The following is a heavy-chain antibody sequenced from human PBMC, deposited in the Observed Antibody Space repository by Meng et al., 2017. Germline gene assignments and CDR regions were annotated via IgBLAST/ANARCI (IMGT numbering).Heavy chain of an antibody. V-gene: IGHV1-2*06. CDR3: ARDEDISAAGKLFGDY. D-gene: IGHD6-13*01. CDR2: INPKSGDT. J-gene: IGHJ4*02. CDR1: VYNFPDYY. Sequence: QVQMVQSGAEVKKPGAAVKVSCKPSVYNFPDYYIHWVRRAPGQGLEWMGRINPKSGDTHYAQKFQGRVTMTGDTSISTAYMELSGLRSDDTAMYYCARDEDISAAGKLFGDYWGQGTLVTVSS.